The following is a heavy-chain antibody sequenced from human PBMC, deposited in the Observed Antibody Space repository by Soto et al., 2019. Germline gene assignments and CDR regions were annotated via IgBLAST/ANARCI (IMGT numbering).Heavy chain of an antibody. D-gene: IGHD3-3*01. CDR1: VFTSSG. CDR3: AREGILGLFDAYDL. Sequence: ASVKVSCKASVFTSSGISWVRQVPGQRLELMGWISTHNGNTIYAQKFQGRVIMTMDTSTTTVYMELRSLRPDDTAVYLCAREGILGLFDAYDLWGQGXMVTV. CDR2: ISTHNGNT. J-gene: IGHJ3*01. V-gene: IGHV1-18*04.